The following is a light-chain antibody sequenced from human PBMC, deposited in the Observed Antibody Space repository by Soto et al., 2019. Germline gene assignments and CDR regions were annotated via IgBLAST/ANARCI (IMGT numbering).Light chain of an antibody. CDR1: QSVSSY. CDR2: GAS. Sequence: ETVLTQSPVTLSLSPGERATLSCRASQSVSSYLAWYQQKPGQAPRLLIYGASTRATGIPARFSGSGSGTEFTLTISSLQSEDFAVYYCQQYNNWPPITFGQGTRLEIK. V-gene: IGKV3-15*01. CDR3: QQYNNWPPIT. J-gene: IGKJ5*01.